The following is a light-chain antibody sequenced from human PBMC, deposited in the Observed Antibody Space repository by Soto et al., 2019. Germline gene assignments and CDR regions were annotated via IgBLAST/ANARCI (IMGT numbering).Light chain of an antibody. CDR3: QQYNSYSRR. CDR2: DAS. CDR1: QSVTRY. V-gene: IGKV3-11*01. Sequence: EVVLTQSPATLSLSPGERATLSCRASQSVTRYLAWYQHKPGQAPRLLIYDASNRATGIPARFSGSGSGTEFTLTISSLQPDDFATYYCQQYNSYSRRFGQGTKVDIK. J-gene: IGKJ1*01.